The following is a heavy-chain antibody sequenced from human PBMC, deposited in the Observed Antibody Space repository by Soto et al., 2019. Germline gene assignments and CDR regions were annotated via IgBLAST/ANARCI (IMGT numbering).Heavy chain of an antibody. Sequence: SVKVSCKASGGTFSSYAISWVRQAPGQGLEWMGGIIPIFGTANYAQKFQGRVTITADESTSTADMELSSLRSEDTAVYYCARSTSSHYDILTGTIVGWFDPLSQGTLVTVSS. J-gene: IGHJ5*02. D-gene: IGHD3-9*01. CDR2: IIPIFGTA. CDR3: ARSTSSHYDILTGTIVGWFDP. V-gene: IGHV1-69*13. CDR1: GGTFSSYA.